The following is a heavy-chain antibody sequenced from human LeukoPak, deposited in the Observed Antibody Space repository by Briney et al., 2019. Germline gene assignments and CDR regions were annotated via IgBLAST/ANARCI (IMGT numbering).Heavy chain of an antibody. J-gene: IGHJ4*02. CDR3: ASSYSNGWYDY. CDR1: LASISSGGYY. Sequence: SETLSLTCTVPLASISSGGYYWSWIRQLPGKGLEWIGYIYDSGTIYSNPSLKSRLTLSVDTSKNQLSLRLTSVTAADTAVYYCASSYSNGWYDYWGQGTLVTVSS. D-gene: IGHD4-11*01. CDR2: IYDSGTI. V-gene: IGHV4-31*03.